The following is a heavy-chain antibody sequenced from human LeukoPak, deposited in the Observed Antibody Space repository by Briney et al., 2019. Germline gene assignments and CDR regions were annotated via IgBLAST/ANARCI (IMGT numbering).Heavy chain of an antibody. CDR3: ARDGWFGDYNWFDP. Sequence: PGGSLRLSCAASGFTFSSYGMHWVRQAPGKGLEWVAFIRYDGSNKYYADSVKGRFTISRDNSKNTLYLQMNSLRAEDTAVYYCARDGWFGDYNWFDPWGQGTLVTVSS. D-gene: IGHD3-10*01. V-gene: IGHV3-30*02. J-gene: IGHJ5*02. CDR1: GFTFSSYG. CDR2: IRYDGSNK.